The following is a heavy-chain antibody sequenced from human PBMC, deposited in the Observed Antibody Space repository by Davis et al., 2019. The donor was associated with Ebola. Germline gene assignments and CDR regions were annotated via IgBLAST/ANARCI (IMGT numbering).Heavy chain of an antibody. V-gene: IGHV4-39*07. CDR2: IYYSGST. Sequence: MPSETLSLTCTVSGGSISSSSYYWGWIRQPPGKGLEWIGSIYYSGSTYYNPSLKSRVTISVDTSKNQFSLKLSSVTAADTAVYYCARDRIAARPFDYWGQGTLVTVSS. CDR3: ARDRIAARPFDY. D-gene: IGHD6-6*01. CDR1: GGSISSSSYY. J-gene: IGHJ4*02.